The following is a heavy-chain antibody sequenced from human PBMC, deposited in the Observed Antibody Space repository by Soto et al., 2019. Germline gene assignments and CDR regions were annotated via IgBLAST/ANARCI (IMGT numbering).Heavy chain of an antibody. Sequence: GASVKVSCKASGYTFTDCGLHWVRQAPGQGLEWMGWISAANGITKFSQKFQDRVTLTRDTSASTAYMELSSLRSEDTAVYYCARDVLGEYRHFDCWGQGTLVNVSS. CDR3: ARDVLGEYRHFDC. D-gene: IGHD4-17*01. CDR2: ISAANGIT. V-gene: IGHV1-3*01. CDR1: GYTFTDCG. J-gene: IGHJ4*02.